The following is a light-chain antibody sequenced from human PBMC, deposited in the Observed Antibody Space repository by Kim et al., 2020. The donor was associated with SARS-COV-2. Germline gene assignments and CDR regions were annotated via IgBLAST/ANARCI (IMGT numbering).Light chain of an antibody. Sequence: SPGQSVTISCTGTSSDVGGYNYDSWYQQHPGKAPKLMIYDVSKRPAGVPDRFSGSKSGNTASLTISGLQAEDEADYYCCSYAGSWVFGGGTKLTVL. CDR2: DVS. J-gene: IGLJ3*02. CDR3: CSYAGSWV. CDR1: SSDVGGYNY. V-gene: IGLV2-11*01.